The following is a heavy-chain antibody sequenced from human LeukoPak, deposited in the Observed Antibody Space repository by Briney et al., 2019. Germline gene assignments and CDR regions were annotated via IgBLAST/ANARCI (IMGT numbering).Heavy chain of an antibody. CDR1: GFTFSSYW. V-gene: IGHV3-74*01. J-gene: IGHJ4*02. D-gene: IGHD3-22*01. CDR2: INSDGSST. CDR3: ARVHSEYYYDSSGYYY. Sequence: GGSLRLSCAASGFTFSSYWMHWVRQAPGKGLVWVSRINSDGSSTSYADSVEGRFTISRDNAKNTLYLQMNSLRAEDTAVYYCARVHSEYYYDSSGYYYWGQGTLVTVST.